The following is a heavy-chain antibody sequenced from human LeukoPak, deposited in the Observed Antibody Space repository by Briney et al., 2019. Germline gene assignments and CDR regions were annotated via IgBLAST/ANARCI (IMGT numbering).Heavy chain of an antibody. V-gene: IGHV4-4*02. J-gene: IGHJ5*02. D-gene: IGHD6-13*01. CDR2: VHHSGTT. CDR1: GGSIDTINW. CDR3: ARDLVYSRLIRGWFDP. Sequence: SETLSLTCSVSGGSIDTINWWTWVRQPPGKGLEWIGEVHHSGTTSYNPSLRSRVTISVDTSKYQFSLRLRSVTAADTAVYYCARDLVYSRLIRGWFDPWGQGTLVTVSS.